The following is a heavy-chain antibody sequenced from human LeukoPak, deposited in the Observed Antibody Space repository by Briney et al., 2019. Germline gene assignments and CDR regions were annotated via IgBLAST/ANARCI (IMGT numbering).Heavy chain of an antibody. CDR1: GFTFSSYS. V-gene: IGHV3-48*01. CDR3: AREGTMIGARSNSFDI. CDR2: ISSSSSTI. D-gene: IGHD3-22*01. Sequence: GGSLRLSCAASGFTFSSYSMNWVRQAPGKGLEWVSYISSSSSTIYYADSVKGRFTISRDNAKNSLYLQMNSLRAEDTAVYYCAREGTMIGARSNSFDIWGQGTMVTVSS. J-gene: IGHJ3*02.